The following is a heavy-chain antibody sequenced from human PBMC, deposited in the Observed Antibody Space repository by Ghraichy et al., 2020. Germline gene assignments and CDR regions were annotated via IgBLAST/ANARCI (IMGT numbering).Heavy chain of an antibody. D-gene: IGHD3-3*01. J-gene: IGHJ3*02. CDR3: ARGSTWRITIFGVAELGAFDI. CDR1: GGSFSGYY. V-gene: IGHV4-34*01. Sequence: SQTLSLTCAVYGGSFSGYYWSWIRQPPGKELEWIGEINHSGSTNYNPSLKSRVTISVDTSKNQFSLKLSSVTAADTAVYYCARGSTWRITIFGVAELGAFDIWGQGTMVTVSS. CDR2: INHSGST.